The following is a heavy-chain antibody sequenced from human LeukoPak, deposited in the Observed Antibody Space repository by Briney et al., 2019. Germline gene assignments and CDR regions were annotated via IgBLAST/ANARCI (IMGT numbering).Heavy chain of an antibody. Sequence: GGSLRLSCAASGFTFSSYAMSWVRQAPGKGLEWVSSISSSSSYIYYADSVKGRFTISRDNAKNSLYLQMNSLRAEDTAVYYCASPGIAVAGTWFDPWGQGTLVTVSS. J-gene: IGHJ5*02. CDR3: ASPGIAVAGTWFDP. D-gene: IGHD6-19*01. V-gene: IGHV3-21*01. CDR2: ISSSSSYI. CDR1: GFTFSSYA.